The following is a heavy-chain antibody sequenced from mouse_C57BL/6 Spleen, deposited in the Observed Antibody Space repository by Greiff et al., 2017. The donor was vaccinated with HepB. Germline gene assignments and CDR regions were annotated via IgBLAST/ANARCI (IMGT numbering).Heavy chain of an antibody. CDR1: GFTFNTYA. D-gene: IGHD3-2*02. Sequence: EVQRVESGGGLVQPKGSLKLSCAASGFTFNTYAMHWVRQAPGKGLEWVARIRSKSSNYATYYADSVKDRFTISRDDSQSMLYLQMNNLKTEDTAMYYCVRDRGSSGYDAMDYWGQGTSVTVSS. CDR2: IRSKSSNYAT. V-gene: IGHV10-3*01. J-gene: IGHJ4*01. CDR3: VRDRGSSGYDAMDY.